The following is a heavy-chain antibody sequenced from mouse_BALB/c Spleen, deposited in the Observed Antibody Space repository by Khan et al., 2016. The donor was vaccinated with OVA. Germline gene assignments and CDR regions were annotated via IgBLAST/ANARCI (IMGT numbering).Heavy chain of an antibody. V-gene: IGHV2-3*01. Sequence: QVQLKESGPGLVAPSQSLSITCTVSGLSLTNYGISWIRQPPGKGLEWLGVIWGDGSTNYHSALISRLSINKDNSKSQVFLKRNSLQTDDTATYYCAIIYYGYDWFTYWGQGTLVTVSA. CDR3: AIIYYGYDWFTY. CDR1: GLSLTNYG. J-gene: IGHJ3*01. CDR2: IWGDGST. D-gene: IGHD2-2*01.